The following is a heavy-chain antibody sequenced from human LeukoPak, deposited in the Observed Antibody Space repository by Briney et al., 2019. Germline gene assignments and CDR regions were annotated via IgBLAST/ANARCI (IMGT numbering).Heavy chain of an antibody. CDR2: ISGDGGST. CDR3: AKRNQGGYCSGGSCYDD. V-gene: IGHV3-43*02. J-gene: IGHJ4*02. D-gene: IGHD2-15*01. CDR1: GFTFDDYA. Sequence: PGGSLRLSCAASGFTFDDYAMHWVRQAPGKGLEWVSLISGDGGSTYYADSVKGRFTISRDNSKNSLHLQMNSLGTEDTALYYCAKRNQGGYCSGGSCYDDWGQGTLVTVSS.